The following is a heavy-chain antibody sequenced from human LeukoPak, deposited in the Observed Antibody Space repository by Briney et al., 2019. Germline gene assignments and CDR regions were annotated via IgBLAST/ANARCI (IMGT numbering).Heavy chain of an antibody. CDR3: ARGRGGRLLYYDFWSGSDWFDP. D-gene: IGHD3-3*01. CDR1: GYTFTSYD. V-gene: IGHV1-8*01. Sequence: GASVKVSCKASGYTFTSYDINWVRQATGQGLEWMGWMNPNSGNTGYAQKFQGRVTMTRNTSISTAYMELSSLRSEDTVVYYCARGRGGRLLYYDFWSGSDWFDPWGQGTLVTASS. CDR2: MNPNSGNT. J-gene: IGHJ5*02.